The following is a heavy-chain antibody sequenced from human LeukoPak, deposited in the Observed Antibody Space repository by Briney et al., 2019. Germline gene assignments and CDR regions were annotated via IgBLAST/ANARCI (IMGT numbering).Heavy chain of an antibody. CDR3: ARDCGYSLLADPKYFDP. CDR2: INPNSGDT. CDR1: GYTFTAYY. D-gene: IGHD5-12*01. J-gene: IGHJ5*02. V-gene: IGHV1-2*02. Sequence: ASVKVSCRASGYTFTAYYMHWVRQAPGQGLEWMGWINPNSGDTNYVQKFQGRVTMTRDTSITTAYLELSRLRSDDTAVYFCARDCGYSLLADPKYFDPWGQGTLVTVSS.